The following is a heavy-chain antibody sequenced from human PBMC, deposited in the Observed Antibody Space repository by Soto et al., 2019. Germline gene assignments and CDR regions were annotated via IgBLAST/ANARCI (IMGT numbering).Heavy chain of an antibody. CDR1: GGSISSGGYY. V-gene: IGHV4-31*03. D-gene: IGHD4-17*01. CDR3: ARGDATVTQYYFDY. Sequence: SETLSLTCTVYGGSISSGGYYWIWIRQHPGKGLEWIGYIYYSGSTYYNPSLKSRVTISVDTSKNQFSLKLSSVTAADTAVYYCARGDATVTQYYFDYWGQGTLVTVSS. J-gene: IGHJ4*02. CDR2: IYYSGST.